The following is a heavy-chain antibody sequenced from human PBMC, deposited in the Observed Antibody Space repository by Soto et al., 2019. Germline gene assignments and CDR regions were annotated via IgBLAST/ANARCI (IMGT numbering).Heavy chain of an antibody. D-gene: IGHD2-15*01. V-gene: IGHV1-18*01. CDR3: AGGGMPHYYYYCMVV. J-gene: IGHJ6*02. Sequence: GASVKVSCKASGYTFTSYGISWVRQAPGQGLEWMGWISAYNGNTNYAQKLQGRVTMTTDTSTSTAYMKLRSLRSDDTAVYYCAGGGMPHYYYYCMVVWGQGTTVTVSS. CDR1: GYTFTSYG. CDR2: ISAYNGNT.